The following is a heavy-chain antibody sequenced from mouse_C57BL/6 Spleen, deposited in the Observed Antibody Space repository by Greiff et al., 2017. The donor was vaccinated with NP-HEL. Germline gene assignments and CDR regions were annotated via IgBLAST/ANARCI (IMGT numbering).Heavy chain of an antibody. J-gene: IGHJ3*01. CDR3: ARTPGYGSSYVDY. V-gene: IGHV1-22*01. Sequence: EVQLQQSGPELVKPGASVKMSCKASGYTFTDYNMHWVKQSHGKSLEWIGYINPNNGGTSYNQKFKGKATLTVNKSSSTAYMELRSLTSEDSAVYYCARTPGYGSSYVDYWGQGTLVTVSA. CDR1: GYTFTDYN. D-gene: IGHD1-1*01. CDR2: INPNNGGT.